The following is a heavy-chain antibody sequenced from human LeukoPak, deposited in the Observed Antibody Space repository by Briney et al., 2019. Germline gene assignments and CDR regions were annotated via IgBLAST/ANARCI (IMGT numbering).Heavy chain of an antibody. D-gene: IGHD3-10*01. Sequence: ASVKVSCKASGGTLSRYAISWVRQAPGQGLEWMGWISAYNGNTNYAQKLQGRVTMTTDTSTSTAYMELRSLRSDDTAVYYCARGLPNGSGMCAFDIWGQGTMVTVSS. CDR2: ISAYNGNT. CDR1: GGTLSRYA. CDR3: ARGLPNGSGMCAFDI. J-gene: IGHJ3*02. V-gene: IGHV1-18*01.